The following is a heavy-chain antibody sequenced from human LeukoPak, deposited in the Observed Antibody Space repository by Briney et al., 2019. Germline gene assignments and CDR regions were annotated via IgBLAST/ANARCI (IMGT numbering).Heavy chain of an antibody. CDR2: IYWDDDK. CDR3: ARRRSDDSSGYYYPYFDY. CDR1: GFSLSTSGVG. V-gene: IGHV2-5*02. J-gene: IGHJ4*02. D-gene: IGHD3-22*01. Sequence: ESGPTLVNPTQTLTLTCTFSGFSLSTSGVGVGWIRQPPGKALGWLALIYWDDDKRYSPSLKSRLTITNATSKNQVVLTVTNMDPVDTATYFCARRRSDDSSGYYYPYFDYWGQGTLVTVSS.